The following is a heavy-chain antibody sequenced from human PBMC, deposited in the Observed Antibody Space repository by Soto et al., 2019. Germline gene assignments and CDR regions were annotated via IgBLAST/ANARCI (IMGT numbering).Heavy chain of an antibody. CDR3: ARDGIGGTVFRGYLDH. CDR1: GGIFHGYG. CDR2: IRFDGSNE. Sequence: QEQLVESGGGVVQPGTSLRLSCAVPGGIFHGYGMHWVRQAPGKGLEWVAIIRFDGSNEEYADSVKGRVTISRDNSKNTLYLQMNTLGAEDTPVYYCARDGIGGTVFRGYLDHWGRGTVVTVSS. J-gene: IGHJ4*02. D-gene: IGHD1-7*01. V-gene: IGHV3-33*01.